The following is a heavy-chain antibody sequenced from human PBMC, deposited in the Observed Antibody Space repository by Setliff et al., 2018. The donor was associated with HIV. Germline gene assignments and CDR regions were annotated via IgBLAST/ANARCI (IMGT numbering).Heavy chain of an antibody. CDR1: GYMFIAYG. Sequence: GASVKVSCKTSGYMFIAYGMSWVRRAPGQGLEWMGWIGPYNGRTEYAQEFQGRVSLTIDTSASTAYMELRSLRSVTAADTAVYYCARDLRGTQSSDYWGQGTLVTVSS. V-gene: IGHV1-18*01. CDR2: IGPYNGRT. D-gene: IGHD1-1*01. J-gene: IGHJ4*02. CDR3: ARDLRGTQSSDY.